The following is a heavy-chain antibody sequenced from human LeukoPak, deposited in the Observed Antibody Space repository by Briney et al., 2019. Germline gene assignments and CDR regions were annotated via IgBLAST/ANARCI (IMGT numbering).Heavy chain of an antibody. CDR3: ARVMGNYASDY. J-gene: IGHJ4*02. V-gene: IGHV3-11*04. CDR2: ISSSGDTM. Sequence: NPGGSLRLSCAASGFIFSDYYMSWIRQAPGKGLEWVSYISSSGDTMSYADSVKGRFTISRDNAKNPLYLQMSSLRAEDAAIYYCARVMGNYASDYWGQGALVTVSS. CDR1: GFIFSDYY. D-gene: IGHD1-7*01.